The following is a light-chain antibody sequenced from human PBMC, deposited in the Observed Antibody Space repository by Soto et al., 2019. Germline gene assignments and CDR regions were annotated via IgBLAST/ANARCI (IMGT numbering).Light chain of an antibody. J-gene: IGKJ4*01. CDR1: QSVSSSY. CDR3: QQYGSSGLT. V-gene: IGKV3-20*01. CDR2: GAS. Sequence: EIVLTQSPGTLPLSPGERATLSCRASQSVSSSYLAWYQQKPRQAPRLLIYGASSRATGIPDRFSGSGSGTDFTLTISRLEPEDFAVYYCQQYGSSGLTFGGGTKVEIK.